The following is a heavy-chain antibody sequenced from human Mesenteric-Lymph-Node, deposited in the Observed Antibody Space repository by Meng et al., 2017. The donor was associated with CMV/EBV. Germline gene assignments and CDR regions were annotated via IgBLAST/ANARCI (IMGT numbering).Heavy chain of an antibody. CDR2: TYYRSKWYT. CDR1: GDSVSSNSAT. D-gene: IGHD3-16*01. Sequence: SCAISGDSVSSNSATWNWIRQSPSRGLEWLGRTYYRSKWYTDYAVSVKSRIAINPDTAKNQFSLQVNSVTPEDTAVYYCLRDGTWGHWGQGTLVTVSS. J-gene: IGHJ4*02. CDR3: LRDGTWGH. V-gene: IGHV6-1*01.